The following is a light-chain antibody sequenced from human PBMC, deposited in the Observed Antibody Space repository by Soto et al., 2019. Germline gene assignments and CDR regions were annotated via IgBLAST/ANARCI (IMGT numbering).Light chain of an antibody. Sequence: QSVLTQPPSASGSPGQSVTISCTGTSSDVGGYNYVSWYQQHPGKAPKLMIYEVSKRPSGVPDRFSGSKSGNTASLTVSGLQPEDEADDYCSSYAGSNKSVFGTGTKLTVL. V-gene: IGLV2-8*01. CDR2: EVS. CDR3: SSYAGSNKSV. CDR1: SSDVGGYNY. J-gene: IGLJ1*01.